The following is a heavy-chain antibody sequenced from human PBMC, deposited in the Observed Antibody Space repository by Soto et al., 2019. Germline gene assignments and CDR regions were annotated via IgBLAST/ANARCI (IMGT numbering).Heavy chain of an antibody. Sequence: QVQLVESGGGVVQPGRSLRLSCAASGFTFSTYGMHWVRQAPGKGPEWVAVISIDGSNKYYADSVKGRFTISRDNSKNTLYLQMNSLRDDDTAVYYCAKGSKAARQELDYWGQGTLVTVSS. CDR1: GFTFSTYG. J-gene: IGHJ4*02. CDR3: AKGSKAARQELDY. D-gene: IGHD6-6*01. V-gene: IGHV3-30*18. CDR2: ISIDGSNK.